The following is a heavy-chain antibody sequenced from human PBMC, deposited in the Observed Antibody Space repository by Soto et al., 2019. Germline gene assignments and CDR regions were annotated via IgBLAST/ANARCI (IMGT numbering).Heavy chain of an antibody. V-gene: IGHV3-11*01. CDR1: GFTFNDYY. D-gene: IGHD1-20*01. CDR2: ITSSGSTI. J-gene: IGHJ4*02. CDR3: ARDRGITGTTSDY. Sequence: GGSLRLSCAASGFTFNDYYMSWIRQAPGRGLEWVSYITSSGSTIYYADSVKGRFTISRDNAKNSLYLEMNSLRAEDTAMYYCARDRGITGTTSDYWGQGTLVTVSS.